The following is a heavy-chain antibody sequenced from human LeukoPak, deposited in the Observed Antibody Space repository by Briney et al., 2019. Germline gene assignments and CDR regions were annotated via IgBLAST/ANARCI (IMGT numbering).Heavy chain of an antibody. J-gene: IGHJ4*02. Sequence: PGGSLRLSCAASGFTFSSYGMSWVRQAPGKGLEWVSGINNSGFSTYYADSVKGRFTISRDNSKNTLYLQMNSLIAEDTAVYYCAKGIVGATKWDYWGQGTLVTVSS. D-gene: IGHD1-26*01. CDR2: INNSGFST. CDR3: AKGIVGATKWDY. CDR1: GFTFSSYG. V-gene: IGHV3-23*05.